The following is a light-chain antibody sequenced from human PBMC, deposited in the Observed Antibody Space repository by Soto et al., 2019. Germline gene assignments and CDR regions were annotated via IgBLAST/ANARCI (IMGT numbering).Light chain of an antibody. CDR1: QSVSSSY. CDR2: GPS. Sequence: EFVLTQSPGTPSLSPGERATLSCRSSQSVSSSYIAWYQQKPGQAPRLLIYGPSSRATGIPDRFSGSGSGTDFALTISRLEPEDFAVYYCQQFGSSPPRITFGQGTRLEIK. CDR3: QQFGSSPPRIT. J-gene: IGKJ5*01. V-gene: IGKV3-20*01.